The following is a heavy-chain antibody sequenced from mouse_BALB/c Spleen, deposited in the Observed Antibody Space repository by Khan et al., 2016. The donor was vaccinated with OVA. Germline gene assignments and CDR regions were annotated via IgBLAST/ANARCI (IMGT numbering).Heavy chain of an antibody. CDR2: ISDSGKN. J-gene: IGHJ2*01. D-gene: IGHD3-2*02. Sequence: EVKLLESGLGLVKPSQSLSITCTVTGYSITSDYAWNWIRQFPGNKLEWMGYISDSGKNKYKPSIKSRISITRDTSKNQFFLQLNFVTIEDTATYYCARIQGGDFDYWGQGTTLTVSS. CDR3: ARIQGGDFDY. V-gene: IGHV3-2*02. CDR1: GYSITSDYA.